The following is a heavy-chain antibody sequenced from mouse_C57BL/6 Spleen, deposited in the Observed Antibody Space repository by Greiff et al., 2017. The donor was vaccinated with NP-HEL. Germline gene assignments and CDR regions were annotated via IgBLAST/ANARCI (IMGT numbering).Heavy chain of an antibody. CDR3: TRKLDYDYEDWYFDV. CDR2: IDPETGGT. J-gene: IGHJ1*03. D-gene: IGHD2-4*01. CDR1: GYTFTDYD. V-gene: IGHV1-15*01. Sequence: QVQLQQSGAELVRPGASVTLSCKASGYTFTDYDMHWVKQTPVHGLEWIGAIDPETGGTAYNQKFKGKAILTADNSSSTAYMELRSLTSEDSAVYYCTRKLDYDYEDWYFDVWGTGTTVTVSS.